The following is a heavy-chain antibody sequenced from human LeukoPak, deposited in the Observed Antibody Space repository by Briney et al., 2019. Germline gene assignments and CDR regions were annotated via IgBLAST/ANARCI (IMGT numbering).Heavy chain of an antibody. J-gene: IGHJ4*02. CDR1: GFTVSSNY. V-gene: IGHV3-66*01. CDR3: ARDNPNSSGWFMDY. Sequence: GGSLRLSCAASGFTVSSNYMSWVRQAPGKGLEWVSVIYSGGSTYYADSVKGRFTVSRDNAKNSLYLQMNSLRAEDTAVYYCARDNPNSSGWFMDYWGQGTLVTVSS. CDR2: IYSGGST. D-gene: IGHD6-19*01.